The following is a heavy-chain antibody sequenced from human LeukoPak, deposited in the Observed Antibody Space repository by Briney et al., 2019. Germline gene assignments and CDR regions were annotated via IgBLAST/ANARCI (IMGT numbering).Heavy chain of an antibody. J-gene: IGHJ4*02. CDR2: IIPLFGTA. Sequence: ASVKVSCKASGGTFSNYAISWVRQAPGQGLEWMGGIIPLFGTANYAQKFLGRDIITADESTSTTHMYLSSLKSEDTAVYYCAREWAGYGSGSYYYYWGQGTLVTVSS. CDR3: AREWAGYGSGSYYYY. V-gene: IGHV1-69*13. CDR1: GGTFSNYA. D-gene: IGHD3-10*01.